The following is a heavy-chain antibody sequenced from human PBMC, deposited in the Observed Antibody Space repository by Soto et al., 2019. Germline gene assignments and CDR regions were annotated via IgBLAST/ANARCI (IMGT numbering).Heavy chain of an antibody. J-gene: IGHJ6*02. V-gene: IGHV4-30-4*01. CDR1: GGSISSGDYY. D-gene: IGHD6-6*01. CDR3: ARDQSIAAQGYYYYGMDV. CDR2: IYCSGST. Sequence: SETLSLTCTVSGGSISSGDYYWSWIRQPPGKGLEWIGYIYCSGSTYYNPSLKSRVTISVDTSKNQFSLKLSSVTAADTAVYYCARDQSIAAQGYYYYGMDVWGQGTTVTVSS.